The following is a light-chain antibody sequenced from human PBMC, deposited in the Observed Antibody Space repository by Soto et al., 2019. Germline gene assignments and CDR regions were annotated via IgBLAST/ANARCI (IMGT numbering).Light chain of an antibody. CDR1: QSVSSSY. Sequence: EIVLTQSPGTLSLSPGERATLSCRASQSVSSSYLAWYQQKPGQAPRLLIYDASNRATGIPDRFSGSGSGTDFTLTIRSLEPEDFAAYYCQQRSNWPRTFGQGTKVDIK. CDR3: QQRSNWPRT. J-gene: IGKJ1*01. V-gene: IGKV3D-20*02. CDR2: DAS.